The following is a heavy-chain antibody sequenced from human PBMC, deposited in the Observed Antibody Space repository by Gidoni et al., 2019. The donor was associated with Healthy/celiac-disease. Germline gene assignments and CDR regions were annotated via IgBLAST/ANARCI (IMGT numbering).Heavy chain of an antibody. CDR2: ISGSGGST. CDR1: GFPFSSYA. D-gene: IGHD3-3*01. CDR3: AYVLRFLEWLFDY. J-gene: IGHJ4*02. Sequence: EVQLVESGGGLVQPGGSLRLSCAASGFPFSSYAMGWVRQAPGKGLEWVSAISGSGGSTYYADSVKGRFTISRDNSKNTLYLQMNSLRAEDTAVYYCAYVLRFLEWLFDYWGQGTLVTVSS. V-gene: IGHV3-23*04.